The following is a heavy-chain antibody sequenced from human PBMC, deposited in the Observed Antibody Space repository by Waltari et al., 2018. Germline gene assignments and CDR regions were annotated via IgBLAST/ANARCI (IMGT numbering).Heavy chain of an antibody. Sequence: EVQLVESGGGLVQPGGSLRLSCAASGFTFNTYTLSWVRQTPGKGLEWVSSISGSAASTFYVDSVKGRFTISRDNSKSTLSLQMDSLRAEDTAIYFCAKGRWQQPYHDAFDSWGRGTVVSVSS. D-gene: IGHD6-13*01. J-gene: IGHJ3*01. CDR1: GFTFNTYT. CDR3: AKGRWQQPYHDAFDS. V-gene: IGHV3-23*04. CDR2: ISGSAAST.